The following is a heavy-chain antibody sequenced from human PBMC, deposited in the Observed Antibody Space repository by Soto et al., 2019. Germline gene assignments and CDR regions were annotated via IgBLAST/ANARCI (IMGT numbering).Heavy chain of an antibody. CDR1: GFTFSGYW. Sequence: WGSLRLSWAASGFTFSGYWMHWVRQVPGKGLVWVSRINSDGSITGYADSVKGRFTIPRENAKNTLYLQMSNLRVEDTAVYFCARVRDTTWHWGQRNLVTVSS. CDR2: INSDGSIT. V-gene: IGHV3-74*01. D-gene: IGHD2-2*01. J-gene: IGHJ4*02. CDR3: ARVRDTTWH.